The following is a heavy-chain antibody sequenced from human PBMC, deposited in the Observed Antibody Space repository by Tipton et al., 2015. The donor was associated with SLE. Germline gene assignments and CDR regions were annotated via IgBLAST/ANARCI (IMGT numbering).Heavy chain of an antibody. CDR3: ARAPGLERDYYYYYYMDV. Sequence: TLSLTCTVSGGSISGSSYSWAWIRQSPGKGLEWFGSIYYTGSIFYNPSLRSRVTISVDTSKNQFSLKLSSVTAADTAVYYCARAPGLERDYYYYYYMDVWGKGTTVTVSS. J-gene: IGHJ6*03. D-gene: IGHD3/OR15-3a*01. CDR1: GGSISGSSYS. V-gene: IGHV4-39*07. CDR2: IYYTGSI.